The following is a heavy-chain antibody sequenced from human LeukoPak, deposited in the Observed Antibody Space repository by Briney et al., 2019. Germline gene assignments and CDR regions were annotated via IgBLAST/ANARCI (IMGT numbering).Heavy chain of an antibody. CDR2: IYSGGRT. J-gene: IGHJ4*02. CDR3: ARDFASSTGSYY. V-gene: IGHV3-66*01. CDR1: GFTVSSNY. Sequence: PGGSLRLSCAASGFTVSSNYMSWVRQAPGKGLEWVSVIYSGGRTYYADSVKGRFTISRDNSKNTLYLQMNSLRAEDTAVYYCARDFASSTGSYYWGQGTLVTISS. D-gene: IGHD2-2*01.